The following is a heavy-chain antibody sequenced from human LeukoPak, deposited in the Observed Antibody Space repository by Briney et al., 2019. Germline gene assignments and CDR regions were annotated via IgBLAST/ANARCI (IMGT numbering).Heavy chain of an antibody. CDR1: GFTFSSYG. D-gene: IGHD3-22*01. Sequence: GGSLRLSCAASGFTFSSYGMHWVRQAPGKGLEWVAVISYDGSNKYYADSVKGRFTISRDNSKNTLYLQMNSLRAEDTAVYYCAKDGRRGNYDSSGYYGYWGQGTLVTVSS. CDR3: AKDGRRGNYDSSGYYGY. J-gene: IGHJ4*02. CDR2: ISYDGSNK. V-gene: IGHV3-30*18.